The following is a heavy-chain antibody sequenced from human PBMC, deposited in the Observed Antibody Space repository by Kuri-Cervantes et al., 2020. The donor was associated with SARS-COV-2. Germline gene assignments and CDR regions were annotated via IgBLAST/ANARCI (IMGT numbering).Heavy chain of an antibody. D-gene: IGHD3-3*01. CDR1: GFTFSSYA. V-gene: IGHV3-30-3*01. Sequence: GESLKISCAASGFTFSSYAMHWVRQAPGKGLEWVAVISYDGSNKYYADSVKGRFTISRDNSKNTLYLQMNSLRAEDTAVYYCARSAPLPTYYDFWSGHGNRFDPWGQGTLVTVSS. CDR2: ISYDGSNK. CDR3: ARSAPLPTYYDFWSGHGNRFDP. J-gene: IGHJ5*02.